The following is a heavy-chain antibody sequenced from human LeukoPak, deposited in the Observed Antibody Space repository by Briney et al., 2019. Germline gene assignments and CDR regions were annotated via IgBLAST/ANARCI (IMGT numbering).Heavy chain of an antibody. CDR2: IYYSGST. Sequence: SETLSLTCTVSGGSIGSYYWSWIRQLPGKGLGWVGYIYYSGSTNYNPPLKSRVTTSADTSKNHFSLKLSSMTAADTAAYYCATRQVGATHFDYWGQGTLVTVSS. CDR1: GGSIGSYY. CDR3: ATRQVGATHFDY. D-gene: IGHD1-26*01. J-gene: IGHJ4*02. V-gene: IGHV4-59*08.